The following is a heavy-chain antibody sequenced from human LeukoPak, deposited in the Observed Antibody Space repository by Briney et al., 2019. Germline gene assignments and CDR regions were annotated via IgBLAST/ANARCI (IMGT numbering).Heavy chain of an antibody. Sequence: GSSVKVSCKASGGTFSSYAISWVRQAPGQGLEWMGRIIPILGIANYAQKFQGRVTITADKSTSTAYMELSSLRAEDTAVYYCAREPGIAAAGTFRGVWGQGTTVTVSS. CDR2: IIPILGIA. D-gene: IGHD6-13*01. CDR3: AREPGIAAAGTFRGV. J-gene: IGHJ6*02. CDR1: GGTFSSYA. V-gene: IGHV1-69*04.